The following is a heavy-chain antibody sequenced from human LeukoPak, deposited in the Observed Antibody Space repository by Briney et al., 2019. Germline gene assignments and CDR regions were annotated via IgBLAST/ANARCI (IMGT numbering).Heavy chain of an antibody. CDR2: INSDGSTT. V-gene: IGHV3-74*01. Sequence: GGSLRLSCAASGFTFRSHWMHWVRQAPGKGLVWVSRINSDGSTTSYADSVKGRFTISRDNAKNTLYLQMNSLRAEDTAVYYCARERSSSLYKPIDYWGQGTLVTVSS. D-gene: IGHD6-13*01. CDR1: GFTFRSHW. J-gene: IGHJ4*02. CDR3: ARERSSSLYKPIDY.